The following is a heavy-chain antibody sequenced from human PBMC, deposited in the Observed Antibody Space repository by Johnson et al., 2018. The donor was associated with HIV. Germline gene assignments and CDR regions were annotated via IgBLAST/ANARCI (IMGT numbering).Heavy chain of an antibody. D-gene: IGHD3-3*01. J-gene: IGHJ3*02. CDR3: ARLSGYYVYDAFDI. V-gene: IGHV3-53*01. CDR2: IYSGGST. CDR1: GFTVSSNY. Sequence: VQLVESGGGLVQPGGSLRLSCAASGFTVSSNYMSWVRQAPGKGLEWVSVIYSGGSTYYADSVKGRFTISRDNSKNTLYLQMNSLRADDTAVYYCARLSGYYVYDAFDIWGQGTMVTVSS.